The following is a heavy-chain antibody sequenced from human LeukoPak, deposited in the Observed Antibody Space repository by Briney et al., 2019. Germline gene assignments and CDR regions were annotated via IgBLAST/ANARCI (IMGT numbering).Heavy chain of an antibody. CDR1: GYTFTSYG. V-gene: IGHV1-18*01. J-gene: IGHJ5*02. Sequence: GASVNVSCKASGYTFTSYGISWVRQAPGQGLEWMGWISAYNGNTNYAQKLQGRVTMTTDTSTSTAYMELRSLRSDDTAVYYCARVSMVVTLNWFDPWGQGTLVTVSS. CDR3: ARVSMVVTLNWFDP. D-gene: IGHD4-23*01. CDR2: ISAYNGNT.